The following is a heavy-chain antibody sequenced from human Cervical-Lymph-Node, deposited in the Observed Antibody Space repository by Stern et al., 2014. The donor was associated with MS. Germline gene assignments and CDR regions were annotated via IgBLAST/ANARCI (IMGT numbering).Heavy chain of an antibody. CDR2: ISAGGDT. CDR1: GDSFTTYA. D-gene: IGHD6-19*01. V-gene: IGHV1-3*01. Sequence: VQLEESGAEVKKPGASVKVSCKTSGDSFTTYAMHWVRQAPGQRLEWLGWISAGGDTKYSQKFQDRVTITRDTSASTAYMEVSSLKSEDTAIYYCASAGGWYEPDYWGQGTLVTVSS. CDR3: ASAGGWYEPDY. J-gene: IGHJ4*02.